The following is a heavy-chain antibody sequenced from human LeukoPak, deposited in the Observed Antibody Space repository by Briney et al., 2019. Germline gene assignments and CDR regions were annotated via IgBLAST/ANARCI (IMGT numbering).Heavy chain of an antibody. CDR2: IIPILGIA. D-gene: IGHD3-22*01. CDR3: ARDNHYDSSGYYGYFDY. Sequence: SVKVSCKASGGTFSSYTISWVRQAPGQGLEWMGRIIPILGIANYAQKFQGRVTITADKSTSTAYMELSSLRSEDTAVYYCARDNHYDSSGYYGYFDYWGQGTLVTVSS. J-gene: IGHJ4*02. V-gene: IGHV1-69*04. CDR1: GGTFSSYT.